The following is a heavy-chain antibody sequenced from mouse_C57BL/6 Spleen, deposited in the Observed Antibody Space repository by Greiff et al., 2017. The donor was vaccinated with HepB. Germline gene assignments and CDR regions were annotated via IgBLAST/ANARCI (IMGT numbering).Heavy chain of an antibody. CDR2: ISDGGSYT. CDR3: ARDEVTTVVATDYFDY. Sequence: EVKVVESGGGLVKPGGSLKLSCAASGFTFSSYAMSWVRQTPEKRLEWVATISDGGSYTNYPDNVKGRFTISRDNAKNNLYLQMSHLKSEDTAMYYCARDEVTTVVATDYFDYWGQGTTLTVSS. V-gene: IGHV5-4*01. J-gene: IGHJ2*01. CDR1: GFTFSSYA. D-gene: IGHD1-1*01.